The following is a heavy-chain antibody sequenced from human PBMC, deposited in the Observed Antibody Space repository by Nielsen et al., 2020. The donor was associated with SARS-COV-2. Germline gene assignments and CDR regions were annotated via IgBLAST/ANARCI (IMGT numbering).Heavy chain of an antibody. V-gene: IGHV1-46*01. CDR2: FSPLGGRT. J-gene: IGHJ4*02. CDR3: ARDSGIMITFGGVIVGDHPLDY. Sequence: ASVKVSCKASGYTFTNYYIHWVRQAPGQGLEWMGVFSPLGGRTTYAQKFQGRVTMTTDTSTSTAYMELGSLRSDDTAVYFCARDSGIMITFGGVIVGDHPLDYWGQGTLVTVSS. CDR1: GYTFTNYY. D-gene: IGHD3-16*02.